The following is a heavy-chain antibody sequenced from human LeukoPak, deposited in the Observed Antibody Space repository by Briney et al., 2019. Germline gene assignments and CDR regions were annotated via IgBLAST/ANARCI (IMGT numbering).Heavy chain of an antibody. D-gene: IGHD4-4*01. CDR3: ARHPFQYPFDH. V-gene: IGHV4-59*08. J-gene: IGHJ5*02. Sequence: PSETLSLTCTVSGASLSSDYWSCMRPSPGKGLEWIGYIYHSGHTMSNPSLKSRVSLSLDTSNNQFSLKLSSVTAADTPVYYCARHPFQYPFDHWGQGTVVSVSS. CDR1: GASLSSDY. CDR2: IYHSGHT.